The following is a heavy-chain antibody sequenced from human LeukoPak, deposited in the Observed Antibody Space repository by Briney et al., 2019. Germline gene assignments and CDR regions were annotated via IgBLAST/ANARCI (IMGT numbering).Heavy chain of an antibody. CDR1: GFTFGSYW. J-gene: IGHJ4*02. D-gene: IGHD2-2*02. V-gene: IGHV3-74*01. CDR2: INSDGSST. Sequence: GGSLRLSCAASGFTFGSYWVHWVRQAPGKGLVWVSRINSDGSSTNYADSVKGRFTISRDNAKNTLYLQMNSLRAEDTAVYYCARALGYCSTTSCYTLGYWGQGTLVTVSS. CDR3: ARALGYCSTTSCYTLGY.